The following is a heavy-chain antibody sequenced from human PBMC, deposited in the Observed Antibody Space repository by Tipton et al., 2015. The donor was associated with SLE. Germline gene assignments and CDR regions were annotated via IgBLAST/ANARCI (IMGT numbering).Heavy chain of an antibody. Sequence: SLRLSCAASGFTFSSHWMHWVRQAPGKGPVWVSRINSDGSTTNYADSVKGRFTISRDNAKNSLYLQMNSLRAEDTAVYYCAREDLWGIDYWGQGTLVTVSS. D-gene: IGHD3-16*01. V-gene: IGHV3-74*01. CDR3: AREDLWGIDY. CDR2: INSDGSTT. CDR1: GFTFSSHW. J-gene: IGHJ4*02.